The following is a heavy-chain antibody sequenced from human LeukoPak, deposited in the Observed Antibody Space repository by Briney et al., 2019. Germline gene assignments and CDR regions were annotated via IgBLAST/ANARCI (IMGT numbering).Heavy chain of an antibody. CDR3: ARALELQDYMDV. D-gene: IGHD1-7*01. J-gene: IGHJ6*03. Sequence: GGSLRLSCAASGFTFDDYAMHWVRQAPGKGLEWVSGISWNSGSIGYADSVKGRFTISRDNAKNSLYLQMNSLRAEDTAVYYCARALELQDYMDVWGKGTTVTVSS. V-gene: IGHV3-9*01. CDR1: GFTFDDYA. CDR2: ISWNSGSI.